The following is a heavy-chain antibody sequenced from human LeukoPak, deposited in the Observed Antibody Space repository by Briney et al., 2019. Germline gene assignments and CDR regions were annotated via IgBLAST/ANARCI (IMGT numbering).Heavy chain of an antibody. Sequence: PSETLSLTCAVYGGSFSGYYWSWIRQPPGKGLEWIGEINHSGSTNYNPSLNSRVTVSVDTSKNQFSLKLTSVTAADTAFYYCASSRPYYDILTGQSDDAFDIWGRGTMVTVSS. CDR1: GGSFSGYY. D-gene: IGHD3-9*01. CDR2: INHSGST. V-gene: IGHV4-34*01. J-gene: IGHJ3*02. CDR3: ASSRPYYDILTGQSDDAFDI.